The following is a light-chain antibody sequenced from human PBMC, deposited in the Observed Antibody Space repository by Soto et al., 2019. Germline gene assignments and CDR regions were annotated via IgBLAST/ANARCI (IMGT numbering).Light chain of an antibody. V-gene: IGKV1-27*01. Sequence: IRMTQSPSSLSASTGDRVTITCRASQGISSYLAWYQQKPGKVPQVLIYAASTLQSGVPSRFSGSGSGTDFTPTISSLQPEDVATYYCQKYNSAPRTFGQGTKVDIK. CDR1: QGISSY. CDR3: QKYNSAPRT. CDR2: AAS. J-gene: IGKJ1*01.